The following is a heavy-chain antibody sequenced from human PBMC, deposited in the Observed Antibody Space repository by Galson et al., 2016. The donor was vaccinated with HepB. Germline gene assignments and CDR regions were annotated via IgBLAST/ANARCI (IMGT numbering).Heavy chain of an antibody. V-gene: IGHV5-10-1*01. CDR2: IDPSDSFT. CDR1: GYIFTSYW. Sequence: QSGAEVKKPGESLRISCKGSGYIFTSYWITWVRQTPGKGLEWMGRIDPSDSFTNYSPSFQGHVTIAVDKSISTAYLQWSSLKASDTPMYYCARLGLNGMDIWGQGTTVTVSS. CDR3: ARLGLNGMDI. D-gene: IGHD5-12*01. J-gene: IGHJ6*02.